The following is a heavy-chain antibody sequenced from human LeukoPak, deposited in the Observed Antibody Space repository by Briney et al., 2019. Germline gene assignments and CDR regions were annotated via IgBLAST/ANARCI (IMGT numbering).Heavy chain of an antibody. Sequence: PSETLSLTCAVYGGSFSGYYWSWIRQPPGKGLEWIGEINHSGSTYFNPSLKSRVTIFVDTSKNQFSLKLSSVTAADTALYYCATRNYYFDTSSSPYFDYWGQGILVTVSS. CDR2: INHSGST. CDR3: ATRNYYFDTSSSPYFDY. V-gene: IGHV4-34*01. CDR1: GGSFSGYY. D-gene: IGHD3-22*01. J-gene: IGHJ4*02.